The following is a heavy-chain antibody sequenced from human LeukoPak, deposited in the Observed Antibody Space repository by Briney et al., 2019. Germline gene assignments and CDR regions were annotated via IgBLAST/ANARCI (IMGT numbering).Heavy chain of an antibody. CDR1: GGTFSSYA. J-gene: IGHJ5*02. V-gene: IGHV1-69*06. Sequence: SVKVSCKASGGTFSSYAISWVRQAPGQGLEWMGGIIPIFGTANYAQKFQGRVTITADKSTSTAYMELSSLRSEDTAVYYCASSKLGHSYGPGSNWFDPWGQGTLVTVSS. CDR3: ASSKLGHSYGPGSNWFDP. CDR2: IIPIFGTA. D-gene: IGHD5-18*01.